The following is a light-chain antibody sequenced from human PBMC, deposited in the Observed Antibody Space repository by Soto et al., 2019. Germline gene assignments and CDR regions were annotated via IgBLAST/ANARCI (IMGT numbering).Light chain of an antibody. J-gene: IGLJ3*02. V-gene: IGLV1-47*01. CDR3: AAWVDSLSGNWV. Sequence: QSVLTQPPSASGTPGQRVTISCSGSSSNIGSNYVYWYQQLPGTAPKLLIYRNNQRPSGVPDRFSGSKSGTSASLAISGLRSEDEADYYCAAWVDSLSGNWVFGGGTKLTVL. CDR1: SSNIGSNY. CDR2: RNN.